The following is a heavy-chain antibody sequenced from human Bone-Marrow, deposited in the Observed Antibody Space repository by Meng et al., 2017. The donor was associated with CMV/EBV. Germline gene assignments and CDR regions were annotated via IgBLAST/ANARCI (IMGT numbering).Heavy chain of an antibody. CDR3: ARSYSAGGRVNGPPPWFDP. Sequence: ASVKVSCKASGGTFSSYTISWVRQAPGQGLEWMGIINPSGGSTSYAQKFQGRVTMTRDTSTSTVYMELSSLRSEDTAVYYCARSYSAGGRVNGPPPWFDPWGQGTLVTVSS. D-gene: IGHD2-8*01. CDR1: GGTFSSYT. CDR2: INPSGGST. J-gene: IGHJ5*02. V-gene: IGHV1-46*01.